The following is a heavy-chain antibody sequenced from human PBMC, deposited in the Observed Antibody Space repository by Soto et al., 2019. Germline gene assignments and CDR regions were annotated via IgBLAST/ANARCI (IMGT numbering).Heavy chain of an antibody. CDR3: ARGGISPDY. V-gene: IGHV1-18*01. Sequence: QVQLVQSGVEVKAPGASVKVSCKASGYTFTISSISWVRQAPGQGLEWMGWISGYNGNTNYAQKFQGRVTLTTDTSTNTAYMELRSLRSDDTAVYYCARGGISPDYWGQGTLVTVSS. D-gene: IGHD3-10*01. CDR1: GYTFTISS. J-gene: IGHJ4*02. CDR2: ISGYNGNT.